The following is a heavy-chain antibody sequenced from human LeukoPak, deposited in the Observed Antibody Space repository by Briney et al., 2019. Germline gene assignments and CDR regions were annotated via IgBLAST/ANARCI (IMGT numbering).Heavy chain of an antibody. D-gene: IGHD4-17*01. Sequence: RTGGSLRLSCAASGFTFSSYAMSWVRQAPGKGLEWVSAISGSGGSTYYADSVKGRFTISRDNSKNTLYLQMNSLRAGDTAVYYCAKATTVTADYYYYYMDVWGKGTTVTVSS. CDR1: GFTFSSYA. CDR2: ISGSGGST. V-gene: IGHV3-23*01. J-gene: IGHJ6*03. CDR3: AKATTVTADYYYYYMDV.